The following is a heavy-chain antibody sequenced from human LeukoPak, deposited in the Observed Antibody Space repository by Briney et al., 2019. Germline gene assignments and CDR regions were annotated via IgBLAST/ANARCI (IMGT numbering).Heavy chain of an antibody. CDR2: ISYDGSNK. V-gene: IGHV3-30-3*01. CDR3: AREAGYGGNWFVRYYFDC. CDR1: GFTFSSYA. D-gene: IGHD4-23*01. Sequence: PGGSLRLSCAASGFTFSSYAMHWVRQAPGKGLEWVAVISYDGSNKYYADSVKGRFTISRDNSKNTLYLQMNSLRAEDTAVYYCAREAGYGGNWFVRYYFDCWGQGTLVTVSS. J-gene: IGHJ4*02.